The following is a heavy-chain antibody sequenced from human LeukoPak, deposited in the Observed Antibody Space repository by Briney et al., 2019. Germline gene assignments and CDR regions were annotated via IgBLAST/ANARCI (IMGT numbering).Heavy chain of an antibody. J-gene: IGHJ4*02. D-gene: IGHD3-10*01. CDR3: AKRPYGSGGGHFDH. CDR1: GFTFTDYA. Sequence: GGSLGLSCVASGFTFTDYAMTRVRQPPGRRLEWVSTITTTVGDTHYADSVKGRFTVSRDDSKGTLFLQMNSLRAEDTGVYYCAKRPYGSGGGHFDHWGQGTLATVSS. CDR2: ITTTVGDT. V-gene: IGHV3-23*01.